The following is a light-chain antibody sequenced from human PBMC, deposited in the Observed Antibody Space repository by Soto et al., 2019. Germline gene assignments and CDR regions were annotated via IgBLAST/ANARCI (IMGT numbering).Light chain of an antibody. Sequence: QSALTQPASVSGSPGQSITISCTGTSSDVGGYQFVSWYQQHPGKAPKLLIYDVSNRFSRVSNRFSGSKSGNTASLTISGLQTEDEADYYCNSYASSSAYVFGTGTKLTVL. V-gene: IGLV2-14*03. CDR1: SSDVGGYQF. CDR2: DVS. J-gene: IGLJ1*01. CDR3: NSYASSSAYV.